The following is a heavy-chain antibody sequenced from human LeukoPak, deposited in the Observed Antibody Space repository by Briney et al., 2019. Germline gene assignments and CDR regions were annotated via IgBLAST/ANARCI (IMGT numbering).Heavy chain of an antibody. Sequence: PSETLSLTCTVSGGSISSYYWSWIRQAPGKGLEWIGYIQNSVRTNYNPSLKSRVTISVDTSRNQFSLRLSSVTAADTAVYYCARGYVMVDYWGQGTLV. CDR3: ARGYVMVDY. D-gene: IGHD2-15*01. V-gene: IGHV4-59*01. CDR2: IQNSVRT. J-gene: IGHJ4*02. CDR1: GGSISSYY.